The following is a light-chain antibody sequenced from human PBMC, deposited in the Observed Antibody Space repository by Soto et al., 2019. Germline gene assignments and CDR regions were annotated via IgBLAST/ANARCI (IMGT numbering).Light chain of an antibody. Sequence: EIVLTQSPGTLSLSPGERATLSCRASQSVSSSYLAWYQQKPGQAPRLLIYDASNRATGIPARFSGSGSGTDFTLTISSLEPEDFGVYYCQQRSNWPPVTFGGGTKVEIK. CDR3: QQRSNWPPVT. V-gene: IGKV3D-20*02. J-gene: IGKJ4*01. CDR2: DAS. CDR1: QSVSSSY.